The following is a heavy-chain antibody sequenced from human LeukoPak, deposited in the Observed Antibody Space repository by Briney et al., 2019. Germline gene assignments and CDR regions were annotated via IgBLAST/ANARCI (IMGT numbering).Heavy chain of an antibody. V-gene: IGHV2-26*02. CDR2: IFSNDEK. CDR3: ARIRGTMVLWFDP. CDR1: GFSLSNARMG. J-gene: IGHJ5*02. D-gene: IGHD4/OR15-4a*01. Sequence: SGPTLVNPTETLTLTCTVSGFSLSNARMGVSWIRQPPGKALEWLAHIFSNDEKSYSTSLKSRLTISKDTSKSQVVLTMTNMDPVATATYYCARIRGTMVLWFDPWGQGTLVTVSS.